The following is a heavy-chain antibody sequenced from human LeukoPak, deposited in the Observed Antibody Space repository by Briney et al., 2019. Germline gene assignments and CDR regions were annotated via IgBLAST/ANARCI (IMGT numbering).Heavy chain of an antibody. Sequence: PSQTLSLTCTVAGGSISSGSYYWSWIRQPAGKGLEWIVRIYTSGSTNYNPSLKSRVTISVDTSKNQFSLKLSSVTAADTAVYYCARSPFRGSLVVPAAWGQGTLVTVSS. D-gene: IGHD2-2*01. CDR2: IYTSGST. J-gene: IGHJ5*02. CDR1: GGSISSGSYY. CDR3: ARSPFRGSLVVPAA. V-gene: IGHV4-61*02.